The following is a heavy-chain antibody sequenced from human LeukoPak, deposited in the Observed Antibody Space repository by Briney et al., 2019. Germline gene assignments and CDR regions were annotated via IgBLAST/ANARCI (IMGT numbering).Heavy chain of an antibody. CDR1: GYTLTELS. D-gene: IGHD2-2*02. J-gene: IGHJ4*02. V-gene: IGHV1-24*01. CDR3: ATLGYCSSTGCYNFDY. CDR2: FDPEDGET. Sequence: GASVKVSCKVSGYTLTELSMHWVRQAPGKGLEWMGGFDPEDGETIYAQKFQGRVTMTEDTSTDTAYMELSSLRSGDTAVYYCATLGYCSSTGCYNFDYWGQGTLVTVSS.